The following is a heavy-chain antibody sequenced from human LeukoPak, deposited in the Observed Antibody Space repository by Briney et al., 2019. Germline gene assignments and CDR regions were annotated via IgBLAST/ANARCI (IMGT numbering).Heavy chain of an antibody. J-gene: IGHJ3*01. CDR2: ISGTAETT. D-gene: IGHD6-19*01. CDR3: AKTHWLLGALDL. Sequence: GGSLRLSCAASGFSFNNYAMSWVRQAPGKGLEWVSAISGTAETTYYADSVKGRSTISRDNSKNTVYLQINSLRTEDTAKYYCAKTHWLLGALDLWGQGTMVTVS. V-gene: IGHV3-23*01. CDR1: GFSFNNYA.